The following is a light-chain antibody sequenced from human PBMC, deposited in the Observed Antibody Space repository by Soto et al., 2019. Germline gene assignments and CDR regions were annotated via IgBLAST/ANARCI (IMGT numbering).Light chain of an antibody. CDR2: DAS. CDR3: QQPRT. V-gene: IGKV3-11*01. Sequence: EIVLTQSPATLSLSPGERATLSCRASQSVSSYLAWYQQKPGQAPRLLIYDASNRATGIPARFSGSGSGTDFTLTISCLEPEDFAVYYCQQPRTFGQGTKLEIK. J-gene: IGKJ2*01. CDR1: QSVSSY.